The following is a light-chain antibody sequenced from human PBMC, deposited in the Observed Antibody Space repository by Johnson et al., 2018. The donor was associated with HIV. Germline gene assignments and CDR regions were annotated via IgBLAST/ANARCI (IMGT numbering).Light chain of an antibody. V-gene: IGLV1-51*02. CDR3: GTWDSSLSSYV. Sequence: QSVLTQPPSVSAAPGQKVTISCSGSSSKIGNNYVSWYQQFPGTAPKLLIYENNMRPSGIPDRFSGSKSGTSATLGITGLQTGDEADYYCGTWDSSLSSYVFGTGTKVTVL. CDR2: ENN. CDR1: SSKIGNNY. J-gene: IGLJ1*01.